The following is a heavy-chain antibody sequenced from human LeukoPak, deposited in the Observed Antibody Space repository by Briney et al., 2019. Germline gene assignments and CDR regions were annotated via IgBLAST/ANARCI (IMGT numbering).Heavy chain of an antibody. CDR3: ARSIVGVRKRNDY. CDR1: GCTFTSYD. Sequence: ASVKVSCKASGCTFTSYDIIWVRQAYGQGLEWMGWMNPNSGHTGYAQKFQGRVTMTRTTSISTAYMELTSLTSEDSAVYYCARSIVGVRKRNDYWGQGTLVTVSS. D-gene: IGHD1-26*01. CDR2: MNPNSGHT. J-gene: IGHJ4*02. V-gene: IGHV1-8*01.